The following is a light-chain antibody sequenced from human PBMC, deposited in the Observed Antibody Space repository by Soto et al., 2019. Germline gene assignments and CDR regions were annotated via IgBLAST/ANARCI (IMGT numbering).Light chain of an antibody. CDR2: DAS. Sequence: EIVLTQSPATLSLSPGERATLSCRASQSVSSFLAWYQQKPGQAPRLLIYDASNRATGIPARFSGSGSGTDFTLIISSLDPEDFAIYYCQQWSNWPLTFGPGTKVDIK. V-gene: IGKV3-11*01. J-gene: IGKJ3*01. CDR3: QQWSNWPLT. CDR1: QSVSSF.